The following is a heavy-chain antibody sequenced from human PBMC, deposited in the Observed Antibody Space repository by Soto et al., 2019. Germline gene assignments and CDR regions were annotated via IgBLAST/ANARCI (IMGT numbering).Heavy chain of an antibody. CDR2: ISYDGSNK. Sequence: QVQLVESGGGVVQPGRSLRLSCAASGFTFSSYGMHWVRQAPGKGLEWVAVISYDGSNKYYADSVKGRFTISRDKSKNTLYLQMNSLRAEDTAVYYCAKGGYDSSGYLCYWGQGTLVTVAS. D-gene: IGHD3-22*01. CDR1: GFTFSSYG. CDR3: AKGGYDSSGYLCY. J-gene: IGHJ4*02. V-gene: IGHV3-30*18.